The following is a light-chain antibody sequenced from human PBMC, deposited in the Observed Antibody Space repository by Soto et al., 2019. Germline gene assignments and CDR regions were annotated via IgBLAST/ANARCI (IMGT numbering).Light chain of an antibody. Sequence: QSALTQPPSASGSPGQSVTISCTGTSSDVGGYNYVSWYQHHPGKAPKLMIFEVTKRPSGVPDRFSGSKSGNTASLTVSGLQAEDEADYYCSSYAGSNTVVFGGRTKLTVL. J-gene: IGLJ2*01. CDR2: EVT. V-gene: IGLV2-8*01. CDR3: SSYAGSNTVV. CDR1: SSDVGGYNY.